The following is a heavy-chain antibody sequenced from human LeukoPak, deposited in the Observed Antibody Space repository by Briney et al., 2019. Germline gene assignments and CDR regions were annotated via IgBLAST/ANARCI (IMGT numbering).Heavy chain of an antibody. D-gene: IGHD3-3*01. V-gene: IGHV4-59*08. J-gene: IGHJ2*01. CDR1: GGSISSYY. Sequence: SETLSLTCTVSGGSISSYYWSWIRQPPGKGLEWIGYIYYSGGTNYNPSLKSRVTISVDTSKNQFSLKLSSVTAADTAVYYCARRVDLRHWYFDLWGRGTLVTVSS. CDR2: IYYSGGT. CDR3: ARRVDLRHWYFDL.